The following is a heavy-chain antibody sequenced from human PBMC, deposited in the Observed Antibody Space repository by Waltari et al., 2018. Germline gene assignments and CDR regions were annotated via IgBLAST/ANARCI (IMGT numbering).Heavy chain of an antibody. Sequence: EVQLLESGGGLVQPGGSLRLSCAASGFAFSTYAMTWVRQAPGKGLEWVSLIYGGGSPTHYADSVKGRFTISRDDSKNTLVLEMNSLRVEDTAVYYCAKDVRDYSNDYWGQGTLVTVSS. D-gene: IGHD4-4*01. V-gene: IGHV3-23*03. CDR2: IYGGGSPT. CDR3: AKDVRDYSNDY. CDR1: GFAFSTYA. J-gene: IGHJ4*02.